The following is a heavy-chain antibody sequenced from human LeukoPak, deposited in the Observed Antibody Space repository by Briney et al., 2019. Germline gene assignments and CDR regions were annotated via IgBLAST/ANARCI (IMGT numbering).Heavy chain of an antibody. CDR1: GYTVTSYG. J-gene: IGHJ5*02. D-gene: IGHD3-10*01. V-gene: IGHV1-18*01. CDR2: ISAYNGNT. CDR3: ATDPPSYYYGSGRDWFDP. Sequence: GASVKVSCKASGYTVTSYGISWVRQAPGQGLEWMGWISAYNGNTNYAQKLQGRVTMTTDTSTSTAYMELRSLRSDDTAVHYCATDPPSYYYGSGRDWFDPWGQGTLVTVSS.